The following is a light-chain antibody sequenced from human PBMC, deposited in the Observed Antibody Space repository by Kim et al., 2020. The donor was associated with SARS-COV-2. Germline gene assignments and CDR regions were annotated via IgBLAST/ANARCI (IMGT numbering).Light chain of an antibody. V-gene: IGKV3-20*01. CDR2: GAS. J-gene: IGKJ1*01. CDR1: QSVSSSY. Sequence: SPGERATLSCRASQSVSSSYLAWYQQKPGQAPRLLIYGASSRATGIPDRFSGSGSGTDFTLTISRLEPEDFAVYYCQQSGSSPWTFGQGTKVDIK. CDR3: QQSGSSPWT.